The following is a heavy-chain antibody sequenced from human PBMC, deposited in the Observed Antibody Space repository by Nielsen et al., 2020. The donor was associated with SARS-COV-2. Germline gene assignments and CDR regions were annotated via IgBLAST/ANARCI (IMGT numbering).Heavy chain of an antibody. CDR1: GGSVSRGSHY. Sequence: SETLFLTCIVSGGSVSRGSHYWSWIRQPPGKGLEWIGYIFYTGNTNYNPSLESRVTMSIDTSRNQFSLSLNSVTAADTAVYYCARDRGDLRKYYFDSWGQGTQITVSA. CDR3: ARDRGDLRKYYFDS. D-gene: IGHD3-10*01. J-gene: IGHJ4*02. V-gene: IGHV4-61*01. CDR2: IFYTGNT.